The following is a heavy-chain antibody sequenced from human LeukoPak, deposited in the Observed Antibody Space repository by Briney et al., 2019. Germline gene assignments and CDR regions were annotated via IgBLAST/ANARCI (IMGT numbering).Heavy chain of an antibody. Sequence: PGGSLRLSCAASGFTFSSYEMNWVRQAPGKGLEWVSYISSSGSTIYYADSVKGRFTISRDNAKNSLYLQMNSLRAEDTALYYCAKGLERESRLDSWGQGTLVTVSS. CDR1: GFTFSSYE. D-gene: IGHD1-1*01. CDR2: ISSSGSTI. CDR3: AKGLERESRLDS. J-gene: IGHJ4*02. V-gene: IGHV3-48*03.